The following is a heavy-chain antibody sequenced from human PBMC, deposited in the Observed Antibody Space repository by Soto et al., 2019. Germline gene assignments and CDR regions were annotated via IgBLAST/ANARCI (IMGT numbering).Heavy chain of an antibody. J-gene: IGHJ5*02. V-gene: IGHV4-39*01. CDR2: IYYSGST. D-gene: IGHD3-3*01. CDR3: ARHGNFWSPYNWFDP. CDR1: GGSISSSSYY. Sequence: SETLSLTCTVSGGSISSSSYYWGWIRQPPGKGLEWIGSIYYSGSTYYNPSLKSRVTISVDTSKNQFSLKLSSVTAADTAVYYCARHGNFWSPYNWFDPWGQGTLVTVS.